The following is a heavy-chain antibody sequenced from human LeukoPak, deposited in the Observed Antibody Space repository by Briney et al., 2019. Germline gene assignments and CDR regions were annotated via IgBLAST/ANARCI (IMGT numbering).Heavy chain of an antibody. Sequence: SETLSLTCTVSGGSISSSSYYWGWIRQPPGKGLEWIGSIYYRGDTYYNPSLKSRVTISEDTSKNQFSLKLRYVTAADTAVYYCAREPPGVRGVILPRGVFDYWGQGTLVTVSS. J-gene: IGHJ4*02. V-gene: IGHV4-39*02. CDR2: IYYRGDT. D-gene: IGHD3-10*01. CDR1: GGSISSSSYY. CDR3: AREPPGVRGVILPRGVFDY.